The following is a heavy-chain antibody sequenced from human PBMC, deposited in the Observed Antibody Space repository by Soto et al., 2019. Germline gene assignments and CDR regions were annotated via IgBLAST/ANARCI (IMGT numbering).Heavy chain of an antibody. CDR2: VSGGGTST. J-gene: IGHJ6*02. V-gene: IGHV3-23*04. CDR3: AKWGGYYAYYSEMDV. CDR1: GFSFGGYA. D-gene: IGHD1-26*01. Sequence: EVQLVESGGDFVQPGGSLRLSCAGYGFSFGGYAMSWVRQAPGKGLEWISGVSGGGTSTYYAGSVKGRFTISRDSSVVYQQMHSLTADDTAVYYCAKWGGYYAYYSEMDVWGRGTTVTVSS.